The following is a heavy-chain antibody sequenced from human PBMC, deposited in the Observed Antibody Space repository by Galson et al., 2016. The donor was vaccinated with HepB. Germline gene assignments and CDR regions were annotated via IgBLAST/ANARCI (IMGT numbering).Heavy chain of an antibody. CDR1: GYIFANYW. V-gene: IGHV5-51*01. CDR2: IYPGDSET. J-gene: IGHJ4*02. CDR3: ARREGYCSGGRCNGFDY. D-gene: IGHD2-15*01. Sequence: QSGAEVKKPGESLKISCKTSGYIFANYWIGWVRQLPGKGLEWMGIIYPGDSETTYSPSFQGQVTLSADKSISTAYLQWSSLKASDTAIYYCARREGYCSGGRCNGFDYWGQGTLVSVSS.